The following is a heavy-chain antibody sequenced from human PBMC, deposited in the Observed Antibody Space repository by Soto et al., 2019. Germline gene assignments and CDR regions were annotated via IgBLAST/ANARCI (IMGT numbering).Heavy chain of an antibody. D-gene: IGHD4-17*01. J-gene: IGHJ6*02. Sequence: GGSLRLSCSASGFTFSSYAMHWVRQAPGKGLEYVSAISSNGGSTYYADSVKGRFTISRDNSKNTLYLQMSSLRAEDTAVYYCGKGQRADYGEPRTVMDVWGQGAMVTVSS. V-gene: IGHV3-64D*06. CDR3: GKGQRADYGEPRTVMDV. CDR1: GFTFSSYA. CDR2: ISSNGGST.